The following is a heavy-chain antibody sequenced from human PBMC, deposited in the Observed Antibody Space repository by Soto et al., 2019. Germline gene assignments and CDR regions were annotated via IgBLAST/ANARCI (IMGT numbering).Heavy chain of an antibody. CDR2: ISFSDGGT. V-gene: IGHV3-23*01. Sequence: ESGGGLIQPGGSLRLACAAPGFTFSSYAMTWVRQAPGKGPEWVSSISFSDGGTYYADAVKVRRTISRDNSKNTLFLQMNSLRVEDTAVYYCVEDARILGRRYLDLWGRGTLVTVSS. J-gene: IGHJ2*01. CDR1: GFTFSSYA. D-gene: IGHD2-15*01. CDR3: VEDARILGRRYLDL.